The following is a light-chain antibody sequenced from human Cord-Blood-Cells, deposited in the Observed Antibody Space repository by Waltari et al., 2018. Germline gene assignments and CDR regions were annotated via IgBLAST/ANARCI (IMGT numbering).Light chain of an antibody. CDR2: DVS. Sequence: QSALTQPASVSGSPGQSITISCTGTCSDVGGHNYVSWYQQHPGKAPKLMIYDVSNRPSGVSNRFSGSKSGNTASLTISGLQAEDKADYYCSSYTSSSTLVFGTGTKVTVL. CDR3: SSYTSSSTLV. V-gene: IGLV2-14*01. CDR1: CSDVGGHNY. J-gene: IGLJ1*01.